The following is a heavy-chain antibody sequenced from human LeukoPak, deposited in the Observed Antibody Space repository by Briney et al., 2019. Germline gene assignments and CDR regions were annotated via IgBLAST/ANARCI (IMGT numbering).Heavy chain of an antibody. V-gene: IGHV4-39*07. J-gene: IGHJ6*03. CDR1: GSSISSSSYY. CDR2: IYYSGST. CDR3: ARDNLRSYYMDV. D-gene: IGHD5-12*01. Sequence: SETLSLTCTVSGSSISSSSYYWGWIRQPPGKGLEWIGSIYYSGSTYYNPSLKSRVTISVDTSKNQFSLKLSSVTAADTAVYYCARDNLRSYYMDVWGKGTTVTVSS.